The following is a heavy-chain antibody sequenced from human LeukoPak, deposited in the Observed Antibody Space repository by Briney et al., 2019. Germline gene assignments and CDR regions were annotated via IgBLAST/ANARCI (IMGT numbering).Heavy chain of an antibody. CDR3: ARHRPGYSGGPYYFDS. J-gene: IGHJ4*02. D-gene: IGHD6-19*01. V-gene: IGHV5-51*01. Sequence: EVSCKASGYTFTSYGISWVRQAPGQGLEWMGIIYPSDSDTIYSPSFQGQVTISADKSINTAYLQWSSLKSSDTAMYYCARHRPGYSGGPYYFDSWGQGILVTVSS. CDR2: IYPSDSDT. CDR1: GYTFTSYG.